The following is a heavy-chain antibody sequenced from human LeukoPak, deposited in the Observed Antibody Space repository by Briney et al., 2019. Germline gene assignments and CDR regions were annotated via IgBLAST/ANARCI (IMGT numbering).Heavy chain of an antibody. Sequence: PGGSLRLSCAASGFTFSSYWMSWVRQAPGKGLEWVSAISGSGGSTHYADSVKGRFTISRDNSKNTLYLQMNSLRAEDTAVYYCAKEGTGTPGYYGMDVWGQGTTVTVSS. CDR1: GFTFSSYW. J-gene: IGHJ6*02. D-gene: IGHD1-1*01. CDR2: ISGSGGST. CDR3: AKEGTGTPGYYGMDV. V-gene: IGHV3-23*01.